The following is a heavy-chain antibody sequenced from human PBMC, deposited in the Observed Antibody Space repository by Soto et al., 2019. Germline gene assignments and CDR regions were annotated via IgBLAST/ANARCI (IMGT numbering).Heavy chain of an antibody. V-gene: IGHV1-69*13. CDR1: GGTFSTYA. J-gene: IGHJ4*02. D-gene: IGHD3-22*01. CDR2: IIPLFGTA. CDR3: ARRVHYDSSGYYYFD. Sequence: GASVRVSCQSSGGTFSTYAIDCVRQAPGQGLEWMGGIIPLFGTAKYAQNFQGRITITADESTNTAYMELRSLRSQDTAVYYCARRVHYDSSGYYYFDWGQGTLVTVSS.